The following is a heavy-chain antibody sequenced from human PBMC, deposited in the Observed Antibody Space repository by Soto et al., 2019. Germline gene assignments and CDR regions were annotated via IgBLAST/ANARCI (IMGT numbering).Heavy chain of an antibody. Sequence: GASVKVSCKASGGTFSSYAISWVRQAPGQGLEWMGGIIPIFGTANYAQKFQGRVTITADESTSTAYMELSSLRSEDTAVYYCARDFTVRGRQLPQGFDPWGQGTLVTVSS. J-gene: IGHJ5*02. CDR3: ARDFTVRGRQLPQGFDP. D-gene: IGHD2-2*01. V-gene: IGHV1-69*13. CDR1: GGTFSSYA. CDR2: IIPIFGTA.